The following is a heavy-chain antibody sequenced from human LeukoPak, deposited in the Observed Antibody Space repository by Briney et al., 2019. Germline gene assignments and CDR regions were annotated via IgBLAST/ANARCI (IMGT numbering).Heavy chain of an antibody. CDR2: INPDDSET. V-gene: IGHV5-51*01. CDR1: GYSFSSYW. J-gene: IGHJ4*02. Sequence: GEALKISCKGSGYSFSSYWIGWVRQLPGEGVEWMGIINPDDSETGYSPSFQGQVTISADKSINTAYLQWSSLKASDTAMYYCARRAYSSDWCVDYWGQGTLVTVSA. CDR3: ARRAYSSDWCVDY. D-gene: IGHD6-19*01.